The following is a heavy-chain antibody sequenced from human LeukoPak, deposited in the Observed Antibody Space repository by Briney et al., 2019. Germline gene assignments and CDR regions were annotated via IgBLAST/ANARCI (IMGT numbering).Heavy chain of an antibody. Sequence: SETLYLTCTVSGDSISSYYWSWIRQPAGRGLEWIGRIYASGSTNYNPSLKRRIPMSVSTSKNHFSHKLSSVTAADTAVYYCARVHTTGYFPHYSYYYMDVWGRGTTVTVSS. CDR2: IYASGST. CDR1: GDSISSYY. D-gene: IGHD3-9*01. CDR3: ARVHTTGYFPHYSYYYMDV. J-gene: IGHJ6*03. V-gene: IGHV4-4*07.